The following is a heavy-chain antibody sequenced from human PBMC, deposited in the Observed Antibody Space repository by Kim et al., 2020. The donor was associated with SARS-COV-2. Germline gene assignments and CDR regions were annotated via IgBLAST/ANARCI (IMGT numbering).Heavy chain of an antibody. CDR2: IYWDDDK. Sequence: SGPTLVNPTQTLTLTCTFSGFSLSTSGVGVGWIRQPPGKALEWLALIYWDDDKRYSPSLKSRLTITKDTSKNQVVLTMTNMDPVDTATYYCAHRSGRITMVRGPLFDLVGDFDYWGQGTLVTVSS. J-gene: IGHJ4*02. CDR1: GFSLSTSGVG. CDR3: AHRSGRITMVRGPLFDLVGDFDY. D-gene: IGHD3-10*01. V-gene: IGHV2-5*02.